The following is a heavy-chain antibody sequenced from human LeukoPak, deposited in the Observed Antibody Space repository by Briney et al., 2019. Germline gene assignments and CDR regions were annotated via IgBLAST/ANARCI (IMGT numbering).Heavy chain of an antibody. CDR1: GFTFSSYA. CDR3: ASPHDYSNPTLDY. Sequence: GGSLRLSCAASGFTFSSYAMSWVRQAPGQGLEWMGRTIPILGIANYAQKFQGRVTITADKSTSTAYMELSSLRSEDTAVYYCASPHDYSNPTLDYWGQGTLVTVSS. J-gene: IGHJ4*02. V-gene: IGHV1-69*04. CDR2: TIPILGIA. D-gene: IGHD4-4*01.